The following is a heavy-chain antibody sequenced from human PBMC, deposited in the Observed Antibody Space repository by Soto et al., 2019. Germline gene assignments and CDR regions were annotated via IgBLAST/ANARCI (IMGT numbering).Heavy chain of an antibody. J-gene: IGHJ6*02. CDR2: IIPMLGTP. CDR3: ARDPQKYYDLGVDV. Sequence: QVQLVRSGAELKKPGSSVRVSCKVSGGSFSDYAISWVRQAPGQGLEWVGGIIPMLGTPNYAPELQGRVTITADASTSTVYMELSSLRSEDTAVYYCARDPQKYYDLGVDVWGQGTTVIVSS. CDR1: GGSFSDYA. V-gene: IGHV1-69*01. D-gene: IGHD3-3*01.